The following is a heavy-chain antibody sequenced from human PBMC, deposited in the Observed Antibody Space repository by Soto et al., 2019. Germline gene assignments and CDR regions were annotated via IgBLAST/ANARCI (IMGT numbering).Heavy chain of an antibody. CDR1: GGSISSYY. CDR3: ARLACSTTRCFTYFDY. D-gene: IGHD2-2*02. V-gene: IGHV4-59*08. Sequence: SETLSLTCTVSGGSISSYYWSWIRQPPGKGLEWIGYIYSSGNTNYNPSLQSRVTISVDTSKNQFSLKLSSVTAADTAVYYCARLACSTTRCFTYFDYWGQGDLVTLSS. J-gene: IGHJ4*02. CDR2: IYSSGNT.